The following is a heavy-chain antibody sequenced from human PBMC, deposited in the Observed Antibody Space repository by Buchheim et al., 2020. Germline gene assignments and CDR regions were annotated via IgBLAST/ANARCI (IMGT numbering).Heavy chain of an antibody. J-gene: IGHJ4*02. Sequence: QVQLVESGGGVVQPGRSLRLSCAASGFTFSSYAMHWVRQAPGKGLEWVAVISYDGSNKYYADSAKGRFTISRDNSKNTLYLQMNSLRAEDTAVYYCARDGRYSSGWYPSGYFDYWGQGTL. CDR1: GFTFSSYA. CDR3: ARDGRYSSGWYPSGYFDY. V-gene: IGHV3-30*04. CDR2: ISYDGSNK. D-gene: IGHD6-19*01.